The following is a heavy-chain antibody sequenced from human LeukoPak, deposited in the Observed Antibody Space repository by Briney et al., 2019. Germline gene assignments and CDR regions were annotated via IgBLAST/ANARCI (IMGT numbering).Heavy chain of an antibody. CDR3: ARGDPYSSSSFDY. CDR2: IYYSGST. D-gene: IGHD6-6*01. V-gene: IGHV4-39*07. J-gene: IGHJ4*02. Sequence: PETLSLTCTVSGGSISSSSYYWGWIRQPPGKGLEWIGSIYYSGSTYYNPSLKSRVTISVDTSKNQFSLKLSSVTAADTAVYYCARGDPYSSSSFDYWGQGTLVTVSS. CDR1: GGSISSSSYY.